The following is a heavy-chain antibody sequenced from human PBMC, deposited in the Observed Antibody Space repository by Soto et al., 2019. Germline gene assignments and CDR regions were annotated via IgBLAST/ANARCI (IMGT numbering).Heavy chain of an antibody. D-gene: IGHD2-21*02. V-gene: IGHV3-48*03. Sequence: SLILSCAASGFTFSSYEMNWVRHAAGKGLEWVSYISSSGSTIYYADSVKGRFNISRDNAKNSLYLQMNSLRAEDTAVYYCAVYCGGDCEGPYYYGMEVWGKGTKVTVSS. CDR1: GFTFSSYE. CDR2: ISSSGSTI. CDR3: AVYCGGDCEGPYYYGMEV. J-gene: IGHJ6*04.